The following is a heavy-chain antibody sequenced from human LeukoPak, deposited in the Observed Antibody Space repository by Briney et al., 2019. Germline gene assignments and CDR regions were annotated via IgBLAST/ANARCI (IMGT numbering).Heavy chain of an antibody. CDR1: GYTFTDYD. J-gene: IGHJ4*02. V-gene: IGHV1-18*01. D-gene: IGHD3-10*01. CDR2: VSPYNGNT. CDR3: ARNGRVRRVVKDLFEY. Sequence: ASVKVSCKTSGYTFTDYDITWVRQAPGQGLELMGKVSPYNGNTYYSQRFQDRVTITKDTSTGTAYMDLRNPRTDDTAMYYCARNGRVRRVVKDLFEYWGQGTLVAVSS.